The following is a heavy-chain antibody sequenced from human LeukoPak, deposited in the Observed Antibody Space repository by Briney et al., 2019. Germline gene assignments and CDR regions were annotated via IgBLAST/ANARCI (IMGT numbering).Heavy chain of an antibody. D-gene: IGHD5-24*01. J-gene: IGHJ4*02. CDR2: ISSSSSYI. Sequence: GGSLRLSCAASGFTLSSYSMNWVRQAPGKGLEWVSSISSSSSYIYYADSVKGRFTISRDNAKNSLYLQMNSLRAEDTAVYYCARDEGRGLEMAAIDYWGQGTLVTVSS. V-gene: IGHV3-21*01. CDR1: GFTLSSYS. CDR3: ARDEGRGLEMAAIDY.